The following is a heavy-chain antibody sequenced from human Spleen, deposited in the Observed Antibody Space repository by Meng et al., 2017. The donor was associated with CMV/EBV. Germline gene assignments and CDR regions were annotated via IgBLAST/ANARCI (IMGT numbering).Heavy chain of an antibody. CDR3: ARPWGRDCSSTSCYEGWFDP. D-gene: IGHD2-2*01. J-gene: IGHJ5*02. V-gene: IGHV3-30-3*01. Sequence: SYAMHWVRQAPGKGLEWVAVISYDGSNKYYADSVKGRFTISRDNSKNTLYLQMNSLRAEDTAVYYCARPWGRDCSSTSCYEGWFDPWGQGTLVTVSS. CDR2: ISYDGSNK. CDR1: SYA.